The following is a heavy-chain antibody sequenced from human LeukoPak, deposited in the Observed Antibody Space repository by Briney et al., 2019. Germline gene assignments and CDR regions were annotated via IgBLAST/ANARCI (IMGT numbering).Heavy chain of an antibody. D-gene: IGHD4-17*01. CDR1: GFTFSSYA. CDR3: ARDCARGYGDPRGAFDI. V-gene: IGHV3-64*01. CDR2: SSSNGGST. Sequence: PGASLRLSCAAAGFTFSSYAMHWVRQAPGKGLEYVSASSSNGGSTYYANSVKGRFTISRDNSKNTLYPQMGSLRAEDMAVYYCARDCARGYGDPRGAFDIWGQGTMVPVSA. J-gene: IGHJ3*02.